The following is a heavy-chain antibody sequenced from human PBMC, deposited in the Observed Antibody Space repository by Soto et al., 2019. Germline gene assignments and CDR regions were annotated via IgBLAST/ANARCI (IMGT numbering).Heavy chain of an antibody. CDR2: ISAYNGNT. J-gene: IGHJ4*02. Sequence: QVQLVQSGAEVKKPGASVKVSCKASGYTFTNYGINWVRQAPGQGLEWMGWISAYNGNTNYAQKLQGRVTMTTDTSTSTAYMELRSLRSDDTAMYYCAREEGPCYYDSGSYDYWGQGTLVTVSS. CDR3: AREEGPCYYDSGSYDY. CDR1: GYTFTNYG. D-gene: IGHD3-10*01. V-gene: IGHV1-18*01.